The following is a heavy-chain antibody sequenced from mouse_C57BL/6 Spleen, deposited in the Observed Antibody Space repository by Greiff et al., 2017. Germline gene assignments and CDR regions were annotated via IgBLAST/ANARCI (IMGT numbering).Heavy chain of an antibody. J-gene: IGHJ4*01. D-gene: IGHD1-1*01. CDR1: GFTFSDYG. Sequence: EVNVVESGGGLVKPGGSLKLSCAASGFTFSDYGMHWVRQAPEKGLEWVAYISSGSSTIYYADTVKGRFTISRDNAKNTLFLQMTSLRSEDTAMYYCARLGTTVVATDYWGQGTSVTVSS. CDR2: ISSGSSTI. CDR3: ARLGTTVVATDY. V-gene: IGHV5-17*01.